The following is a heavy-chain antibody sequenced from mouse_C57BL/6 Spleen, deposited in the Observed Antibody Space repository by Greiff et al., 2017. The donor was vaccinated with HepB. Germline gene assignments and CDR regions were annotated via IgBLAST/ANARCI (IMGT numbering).Heavy chain of an antibody. J-gene: IGHJ1*03. CDR1: GYAFSSSW. CDR2: IYPGDGDT. Sequence: VQLQQSGPELVKPGASVKISCKASGYAFSSSWMNWVKQRPGKGLEWIGRIYPGDGDTNYNGKFKGKATLTADKSSSTAYMQLSSLTSEDSAVYCCAGWGEKGGYFDVWGTGTTVTVSS. CDR3: AGWGEKGGYFDV. D-gene: IGHD1-1*02. V-gene: IGHV1-82*01.